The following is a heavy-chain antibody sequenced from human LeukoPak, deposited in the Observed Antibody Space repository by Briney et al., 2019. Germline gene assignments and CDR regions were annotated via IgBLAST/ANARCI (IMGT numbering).Heavy chain of an antibody. CDR2: INWNGGST. CDR3: ASVTAMGFDFDY. Sequence: PGGSLRLSCAASGFTFSSYAMSWVRQAPGKGLEWVSGINWNGGSTGYADSVKGRFTISRDNAKNSLYLQMNSLRAEDTALYYCASVTAMGFDFDYWGQGTLVTVSS. D-gene: IGHD5-18*01. V-gene: IGHV3-20*04. CDR1: GFTFSSYA. J-gene: IGHJ4*02.